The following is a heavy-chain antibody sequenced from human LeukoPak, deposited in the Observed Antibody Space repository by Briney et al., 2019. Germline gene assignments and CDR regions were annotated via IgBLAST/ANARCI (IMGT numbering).Heavy chain of an antibody. CDR3: AKLAKYFYGSETYYFFEH. CDR2: IKQDGTEK. J-gene: IGHJ4*02. D-gene: IGHD3-10*01. CDR1: GFSFTTYW. V-gene: IGHV3-7*01. Sequence: PGGSLRLSCGASGFSFTTYWMGWVRQAPGKGLEWVANIKQDGTEKYYVDSVKGRFTISRDNAKNSLYLQMSSLRVEDTAVYYCAKLAKYFYGSETYYFFEHWGQGTPVTASS.